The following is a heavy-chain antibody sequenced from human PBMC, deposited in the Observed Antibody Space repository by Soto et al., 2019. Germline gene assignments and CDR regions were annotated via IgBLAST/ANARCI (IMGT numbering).Heavy chain of an antibody. CDR1: GYTFTSYA. D-gene: IGHD5-18*01. J-gene: IGHJ4*02. CDR3: ARDTAMALPDA. Sequence: QVHLVQSGTEVKKPGASVKVSCKASGYTFTSYAISWVRQAPGQGLEWMGWINPYNGNTNYAQKLQGRVNMTTDTSTSKACMELRSLRSDDTAVYYCARDTAMALPDAWGKGILVTVSS. CDR2: INPYNGNT. V-gene: IGHV1-18*01.